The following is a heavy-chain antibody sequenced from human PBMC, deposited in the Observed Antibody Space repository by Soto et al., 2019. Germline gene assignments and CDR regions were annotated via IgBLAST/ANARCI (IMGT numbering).Heavy chain of an antibody. V-gene: IGHV3-23*01. CDR2: ITPSGGST. D-gene: IGHD2-8*01. CDR3: AGRYCPNGVCYTIYYYYMDI. J-gene: IGHJ6*03. Sequence: EVQLLESGGGLVQPGGSLRLSCAASGLSFSTYAMTWVRQAPGKGLEWVSTITPSGGSTYYADSVKVRFTITRDNSENSLYLHMNSLRAEDTAVYYCAGRYCPNGVCYTIYYYYMDIWGEGTTVTVSS. CDR1: GLSFSTYA.